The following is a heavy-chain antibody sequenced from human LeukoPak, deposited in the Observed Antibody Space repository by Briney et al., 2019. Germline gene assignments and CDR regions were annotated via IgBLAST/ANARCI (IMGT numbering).Heavy chain of an antibody. D-gene: IGHD4-17*01. J-gene: IGHJ6*02. CDR2: INHSGST. CDR3: ARVLTVTTQGFRYYYYGMDV. CDR1: GGSFSGYY. V-gene: IGHV4-34*01. Sequence: SETLSLTCAVYGGSFSGYYWSWIRQPPGKGLEWIEGINHSGSTNYNPSLKSRVTISVDTSKNQFSLKLSSVTAADTAVYYCARVLTVTTQGFRYYYYGMDVWGQGTTVTVSS.